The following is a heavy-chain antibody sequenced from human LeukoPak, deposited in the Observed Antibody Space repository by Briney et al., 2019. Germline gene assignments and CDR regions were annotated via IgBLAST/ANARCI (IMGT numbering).Heavy chain of an antibody. CDR3: ARDLRTYRDGSSWYSPVDQSVDY. J-gene: IGHJ4*02. Sequence: GASVKVSCKASGYTFTGYYMHWVRQAPGQGLEWMGWINPNSGDTNYAQKFQGRVTMTRDTSISTAYMELSRLKSDDTAVYYCARDLRTYRDGSSWYSPVDQSVDYWGQGTLVTVSS. D-gene: IGHD6-13*01. CDR2: INPNSGDT. V-gene: IGHV1-2*02. CDR1: GYTFTGYY.